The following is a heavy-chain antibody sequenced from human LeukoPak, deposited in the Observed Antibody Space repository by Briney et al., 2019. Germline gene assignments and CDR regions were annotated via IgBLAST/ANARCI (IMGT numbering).Heavy chain of an antibody. CDR1: GFTFSSYA. CDR3: VRLGSGWSMDY. V-gene: IGHV3-23*01. J-gene: IGHJ4*02. D-gene: IGHD6-19*01. Sequence: HTGGSLRLSCAASGFTFSSYAMSWVRQAPGKGLEWVSVISGSGSSTYYADSVKGRFTISRDNSKNTLYLQMNSLRGDDTAVYYCVRLGSGWSMDYWGQGTLVTVSS. CDR2: ISGSGSST.